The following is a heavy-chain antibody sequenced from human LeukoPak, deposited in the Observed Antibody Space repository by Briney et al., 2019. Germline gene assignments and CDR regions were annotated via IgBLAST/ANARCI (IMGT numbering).Heavy chain of an antibody. V-gene: IGHV3-33*01. CDR3: ARDAPDTAMANAFDI. J-gene: IGHJ3*02. CDR1: GFTFSSYG. Sequence: GRSLRLSCAASGFTFSSYGMHWVRQAPGKGLEWVAVIWYDGRNKYYADSVKGRFTISRDNSKNTLYLQMNSLRAEDTAVYYCARDAPDTAMANAFDIWGQGTMVTVSS. D-gene: IGHD5-18*01. CDR2: IWYDGRNK.